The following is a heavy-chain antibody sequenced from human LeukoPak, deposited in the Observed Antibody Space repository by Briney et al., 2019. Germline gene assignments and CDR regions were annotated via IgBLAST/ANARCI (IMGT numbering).Heavy chain of an antibody. V-gene: IGHV4-34*01. J-gene: IGHJ5*02. D-gene: IGHD3-9*01. CDR3: AREDILTDGNWFDP. Sequence: KPSETLSVTCAVYGGSFSGYYWSWIRQPPGKGLEWIGEINHSGSTNYNPSLKSRVTRSVDTSKNQFSLKLSSVTAADTAVYYCAREDILTDGNWFDPWGQGTLVTVSS. CDR2: INHSGST. CDR1: GGSFSGYY.